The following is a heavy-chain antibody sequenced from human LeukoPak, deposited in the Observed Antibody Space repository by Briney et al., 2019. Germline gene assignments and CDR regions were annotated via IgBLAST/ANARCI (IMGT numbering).Heavy chain of an antibody. D-gene: IGHD6-19*01. J-gene: IGHJ4*02. CDR2: ITWDGGRT. CDR1: GFTFDDYT. V-gene: IGHV3-43*01. Sequence: PGGSLRLSCAASGFTFDDYTMHWVRQAPGKGLEWVSLITWDGGRTYYADSVKGRFTISRDNSKNSLYLQMNSLRTEDTALYYCAKTAAGTDPLFDYWGQGTLVTVSS. CDR3: AKTAAGTDPLFDY.